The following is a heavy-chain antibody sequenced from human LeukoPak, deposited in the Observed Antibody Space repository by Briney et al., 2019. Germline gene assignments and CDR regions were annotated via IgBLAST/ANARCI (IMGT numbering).Heavy chain of an antibody. Sequence: GESLKISCQVSGFSFITSWIGWVRQKPGKGLEWMGIIYGGDSDTRYSPSFQGQVTISADKSLTTAYLQWSSLKASDTAMYYCARLHLSGRYCESWGQGTLVTVSS. J-gene: IGHJ5*02. CDR1: GFSFITSW. D-gene: IGHD3-10*01. V-gene: IGHV5-51*01. CDR2: IYGGDSDT. CDR3: ARLHLSGRYCES.